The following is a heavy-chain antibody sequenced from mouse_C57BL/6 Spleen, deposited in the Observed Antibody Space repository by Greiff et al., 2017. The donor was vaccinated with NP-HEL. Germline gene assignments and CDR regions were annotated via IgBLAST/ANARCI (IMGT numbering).Heavy chain of an antibody. D-gene: IGHD1-1*01. J-gene: IGHJ3*01. Sequence: EVQLVESGGGLVKPGGSLKLSCAASGFTFSDYGMHWVRQAPEKGLEWVAYISSGSSTIYYADTVKGRFTISRDNAKNTLFLQMTSLRSEDKAMYYCARVYYGSSYQLAYWGQGTLVTVSA. CDR2: ISSGSSTI. CDR3: ARVYYGSSYQLAY. CDR1: GFTFSDYG. V-gene: IGHV5-17*01.